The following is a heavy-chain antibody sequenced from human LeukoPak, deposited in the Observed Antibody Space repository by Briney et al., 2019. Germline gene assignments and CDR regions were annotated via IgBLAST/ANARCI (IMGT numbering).Heavy chain of an antibody. CDR2: ISYDGNNK. D-gene: IGHD3-10*01. Sequence: RPGGSLRLSCAASGFTFSRNVMHWVRQAPGKGLEWVALISYDGNNKFYADSVKGRFTISRDNSRNTLYLQMNSLRGEDAAVYSCARGGIPTGPYYYFYYMDVWGKGTAVTVSS. CDR3: ARGGIPTGPYYYFYYMDV. V-gene: IGHV3-30*01. J-gene: IGHJ6*03. CDR1: GFTFSRNV.